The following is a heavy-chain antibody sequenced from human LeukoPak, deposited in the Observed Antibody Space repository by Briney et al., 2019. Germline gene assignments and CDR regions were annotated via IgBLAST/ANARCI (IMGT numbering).Heavy chain of an antibody. V-gene: IGHV3-23*01. Sequence: GGSVRHSCAASGFTFSSYAMSWVRQAPGKGLEWVSAISGSGGSAYYADSVKGRFTISRDNSKNTLYLQMNSLRAEDTAVYYCAKDSARLARGEFDPWGQGTLVTVS. CDR2: ISGSGGSA. CDR1: GFTFSSYA. J-gene: IGHJ5*02. CDR3: AKDSARLARGEFDP. D-gene: IGHD3-10*01.